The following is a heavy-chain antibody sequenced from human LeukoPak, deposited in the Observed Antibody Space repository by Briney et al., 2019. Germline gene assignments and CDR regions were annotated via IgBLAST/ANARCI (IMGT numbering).Heavy chain of an antibody. CDR1: GGSISSSSYY. Sequence: SETLSLTCTVSGGSISSSSYYWGWIRQPPGKGLEWIGSIYYSGSTYYNPSLKSRVTISVDTSKNQFSLKLSSVTAADTAVYYCARESGNSSSWYSDYYYYYMDVWGKGTTVTVSS. CDR3: ARESGNSSSWYSDYYYYYMDV. CDR2: IYYSGST. D-gene: IGHD6-13*01. V-gene: IGHV4-39*07. J-gene: IGHJ6*03.